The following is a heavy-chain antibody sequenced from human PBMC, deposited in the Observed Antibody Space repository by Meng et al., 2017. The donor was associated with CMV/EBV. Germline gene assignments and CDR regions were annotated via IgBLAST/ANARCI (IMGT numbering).Heavy chain of an antibody. Sequence: VQLVESGGGLVPPGGSLRLSCAASGFTVSSNYMSWVRQAPGKGLEWVSVIYSGGSTYYADSVKGRFTISRDNSKNTLYLQMNSLRAEDTAVYYCARGMGSITGTSVTDYWGQGTLVTVSS. D-gene: IGHD1-20*01. CDR3: ARGMGSITGTSVTDY. CDR1: GFTVSSNY. CDR2: IYSGGST. V-gene: IGHV3-66*01. J-gene: IGHJ4*02.